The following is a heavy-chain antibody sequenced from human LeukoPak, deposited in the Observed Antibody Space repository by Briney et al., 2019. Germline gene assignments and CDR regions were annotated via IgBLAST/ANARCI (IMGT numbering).Heavy chain of an antibody. CDR2: IYPGDSDT. CDR3: ARHIGIAAAGTFYYYYMDV. CDR1: GYSFTSYW. J-gene: IGHJ6*03. V-gene: IGHV5-51*01. D-gene: IGHD6-13*01. Sequence: GESLKISCKGSGYSFTSYWIGWVRQIPGKGLEWMGIIYPGDSDTRYSPSFQGQVTISADKSISTAYLQWSSLKASDTAMYYCARHIGIAAAGTFYYYYMDVWGKGTTVTVSS.